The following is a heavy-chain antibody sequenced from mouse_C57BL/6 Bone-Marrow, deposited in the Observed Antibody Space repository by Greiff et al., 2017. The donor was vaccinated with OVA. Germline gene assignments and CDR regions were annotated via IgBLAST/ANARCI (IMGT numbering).Heavy chain of an antibody. J-gene: IGHJ1*03. CDR2: IDPETGGT. CDR1: GYTFTDYE. CDR3: TRRDGSSYCWYFDV. D-gene: IGHD1-1*01. Sequence: LVESGAELVRPGASVTLSCKASGYTFTDYEMHWVKQTPVHGLEWIGAIDPETGGTAYNQKFKGKAILTADKSSSTAYMELRSLTSEDSAVYYCTRRDGSSYCWYFDVWGTGTTVTVSS. V-gene: IGHV1-15*01.